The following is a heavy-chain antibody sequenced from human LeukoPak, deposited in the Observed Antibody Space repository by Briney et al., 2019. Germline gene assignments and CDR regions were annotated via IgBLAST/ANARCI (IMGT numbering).Heavy chain of an antibody. D-gene: IGHD6-19*01. CDR1: GFTFSNDF. V-gene: IGHV3-7*01. Sequence: GGSLRLSCAASGFTFSNDFMTWVRQAPGKGLEWVANMKVDGTDIHYVDSVKGRFTISSDNARNSLYLQMNTLRAEDTAVYYCARGGGWIYDSWGRGTLVTVSS. CDR3: ARGGGWIYDS. J-gene: IGHJ4*02. CDR2: MKVDGTDI.